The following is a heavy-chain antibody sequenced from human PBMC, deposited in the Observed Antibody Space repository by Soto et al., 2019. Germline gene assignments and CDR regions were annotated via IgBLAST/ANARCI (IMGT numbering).Heavy chain of an antibody. V-gene: IGHV5-10-1*01. D-gene: IGHD3-22*01. CDR1: GYSFTSYC. CDR3: GRSRYGYYWDYYYYDVMAL. CDR2: IDPSDSYT. J-gene: IGHJ6*01. Sequence: GEYLQISCNGSGYSFTSYCISWVRQMPGKDLEWMGRIDPSDSYTNYSPSFQGHVTISADKSISTAYLQWRSLKASDTAMYYCGRSRYGYYWDYYYYDVMALCGQGTTVIGSA.